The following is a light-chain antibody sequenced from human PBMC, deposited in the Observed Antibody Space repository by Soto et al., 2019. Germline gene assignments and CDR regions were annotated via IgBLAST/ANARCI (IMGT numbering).Light chain of an antibody. J-gene: IGKJ1*01. CDR2: GAS. V-gene: IGKV3-20*01. CDR3: QHYGYSPPVT. Sequence: ELVLSQSPGTLSLSPGERATLSCRASQRVVDTYLAWYQHRPGQAPRLLIYGASRRATGIPERFGGSGSETDFSLTISRLEPEDFAVYYCQHYGYSPPVTFGQGTRVELK. CDR1: QRVVDTY.